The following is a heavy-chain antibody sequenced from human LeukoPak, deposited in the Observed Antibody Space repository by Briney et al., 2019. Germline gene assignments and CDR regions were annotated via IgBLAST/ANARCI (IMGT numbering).Heavy chain of an antibody. CDR2: ISGSGGST. D-gene: IGHD3-22*01. Sequence: GGSLRLSCAASGFTFSSYAMSWVRQAPGKGLEWVSAISGSGGSTYYADSVKGRFTISRDNSKNTLYLQMNSLRAEDTAVYYRAKANYYDSSGYIWWGQGTLVTVSS. CDR1: GFTFSSYA. J-gene: IGHJ4*02. CDR3: AKANYYDSSGYIW. V-gene: IGHV3-23*01.